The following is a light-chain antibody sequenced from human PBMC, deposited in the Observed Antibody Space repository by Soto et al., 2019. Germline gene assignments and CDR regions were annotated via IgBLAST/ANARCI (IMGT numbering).Light chain of an antibody. CDR2: DVS. V-gene: IGLV2-14*01. CDR3: SSCTSSSTLVV. J-gene: IGLJ2*01. CDR1: SSDLGGYNY. Sequence: QSALTQPASVTGSPGQSITISCTGTSSDLGGYNYVSWYQQHPGKVPKLMIYDVSNRHSGVSNRFTGSKSGNTASLTISGVQAEEEADYYCSSCTSSSTLVVFGGGTKVTVL.